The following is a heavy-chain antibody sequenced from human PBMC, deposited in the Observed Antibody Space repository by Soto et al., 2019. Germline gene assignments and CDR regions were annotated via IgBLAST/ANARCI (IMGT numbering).Heavy chain of an antibody. CDR3: ARVERGTVTTVVDAFDI. D-gene: IGHD1-1*01. CDR1: GGFVSSGSYY. J-gene: IGHJ3*02. CDR2: MSYSGGT. V-gene: IGHV4-61*01. Sequence: SETLSLTCAVYGGFVSSGSYYWSWIRQPPGKGLEWIGEMSYSGGTHFNPSLKSRVTISVDTSKNQFSLNIYSVTAADTALYYCARVERGTVTTVVDAFDIWGPGTMVTVSS.